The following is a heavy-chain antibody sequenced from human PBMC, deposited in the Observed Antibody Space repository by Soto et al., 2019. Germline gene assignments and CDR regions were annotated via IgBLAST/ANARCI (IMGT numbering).Heavy chain of an antibody. CDR3: ANSQDRGGRTTFIY. J-gene: IGHJ4*02. V-gene: IGHV3-9*01. CDR2: INWKSDI. CDR1: GFSFDDNA. Sequence: GGSLRLSCAVSGFSFDDNAMHWVRQAPGKGLERVSGINWKSDIGYSDSVKGRFTISRDNAENYLHLQMNRPRVEATDLYYCANSQDRGGRTTFIYWGQGTQVTVSS. D-gene: IGHD3-16*01.